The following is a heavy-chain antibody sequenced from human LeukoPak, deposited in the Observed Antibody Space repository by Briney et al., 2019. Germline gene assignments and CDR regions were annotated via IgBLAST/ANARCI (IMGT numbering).Heavy chain of an antibody. V-gene: IGHV3-53*01. CDR3: ANGSSAYYFES. CDR1: GFLVNRNC. J-gene: IGHJ4*02. D-gene: IGHD6-6*01. CDR2: IYDGGSR. Sequence: GGSLRLSCEVSGFLVNRNCMNWIRQAPGKGLEWVSVIYDGGSRYYADSVKGRFTISRDTSKNTVYLEMNGLRVDDTAVYYCANGSSAYYFESWGQGTLVTVSA.